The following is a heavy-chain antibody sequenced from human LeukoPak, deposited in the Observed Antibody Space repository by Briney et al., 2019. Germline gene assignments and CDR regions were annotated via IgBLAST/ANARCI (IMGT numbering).Heavy chain of an antibody. J-gene: IGHJ5*02. CDR1: GFTFSSYW. V-gene: IGHV3-74*01. CDR3: VRAYHPGGWFDP. D-gene: IGHD2-21*01. CDR2: INSDGSST. Sequence: PGGSLRLSCAASGFTFSSYWMHWVRQAPGKGLVWVSRINSDGSSTSYADSVKGRFTISRDNAKNTLYLQMNSLTAEDTAMYYCVRAYHPGGWFDPWGQGTLVTVSS.